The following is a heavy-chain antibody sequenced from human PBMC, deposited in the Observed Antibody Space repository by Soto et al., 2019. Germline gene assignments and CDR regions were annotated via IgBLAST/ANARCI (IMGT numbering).Heavy chain of an antibody. J-gene: IGHJ4*02. CDR2: IGGRDGST. Sequence: GGSLRLSCAASGFTFSDYAMAWVRQAPGKGLEWVSKIGGRDGSTDYADAVKGRFTISRDNSKNTLYLQMSSLSADDTAVYYCVKSRGGNNFDFFDWGQGALVTVSS. CDR3: VKSRGGNNFDFFD. D-gene: IGHD5-12*01. V-gene: IGHV3-23*01. CDR1: GFTFSDYA.